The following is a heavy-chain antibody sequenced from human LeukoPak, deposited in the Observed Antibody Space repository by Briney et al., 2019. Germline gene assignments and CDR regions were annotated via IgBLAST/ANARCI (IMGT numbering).Heavy chain of an antibody. V-gene: IGHV1-69*06. D-gene: IGHD2-2*01. CDR1: GGTFSSYA. CDR2: IIPIFGTA. CDR3: ARVSYHCSSTSCFAYYYYYMDV. Sequence: ASVKVSCKASGGTFSSYAISWVRQAPGQGLEWMGGIIPIFGTANYAQKFQGRVTITADKSTSTAYMELSSLRSEDMAVYYCARVSYHCSSTSCFAYYYYYMDVWGKGTTVTVSS. J-gene: IGHJ6*03.